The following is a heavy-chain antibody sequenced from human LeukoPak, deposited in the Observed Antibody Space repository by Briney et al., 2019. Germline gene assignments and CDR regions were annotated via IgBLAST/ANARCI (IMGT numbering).Heavy chain of an antibody. CDR2: ISGSGSYI. V-gene: IGHV3-21*01. J-gene: IGHJ4*02. D-gene: IGHD3-22*01. Sequence: PGGSLRLSCAASGFTFSNYSMNWVRQAPGKGLEWVSSISGSGSYIDYADSVKGRFTISRDNAKNSLYLQMNSLRDEDTAVYYCAKRSLSSGYYLKNWGQGTLVTVSS. CDR3: AKRSLSSGYYLKN. CDR1: GFTFSNYS.